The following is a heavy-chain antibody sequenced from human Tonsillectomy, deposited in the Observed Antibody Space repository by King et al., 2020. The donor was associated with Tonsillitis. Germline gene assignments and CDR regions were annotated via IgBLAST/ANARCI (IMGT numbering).Heavy chain of an antibody. D-gene: IGHD5-12*01. J-gene: IGHJ6*02. CDR1: GFTFDDYA. CDR2: ISWNSGSI. CDR3: AKDRGYGGYEFYYYYGMDV. V-gene: IGHV3-9*01. Sequence: VQLVESGGGLVQPGRSLRLSCAASGFTFDDYAMHWVRQAPGKGLEWVSGISWNSGSIGYADSVKGRFTISRDNAKNSLYLQMNSLRAEDTALYYCAKDRGYGGYEFYYYYGMDVWGQGTTVTVSS.